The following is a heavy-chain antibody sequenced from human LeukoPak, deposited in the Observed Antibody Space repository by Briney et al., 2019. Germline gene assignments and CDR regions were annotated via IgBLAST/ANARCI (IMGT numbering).Heavy chain of an antibody. V-gene: IGHV4-31*03. CDR1: GGSISSGGYY. CDR2: IYYSGST. Sequence: SETLSLTCTVSGGSISSGGYYWSWIRQHPGKGLEWIGYIYYSGSTFYNPSLKSRVTISVDTSKNQFSLKLSSVTAADTAVYYCAREEAVAGTVYWGQGTLVTVSS. CDR3: AREEAVAGTVY. J-gene: IGHJ4*02. D-gene: IGHD6-19*01.